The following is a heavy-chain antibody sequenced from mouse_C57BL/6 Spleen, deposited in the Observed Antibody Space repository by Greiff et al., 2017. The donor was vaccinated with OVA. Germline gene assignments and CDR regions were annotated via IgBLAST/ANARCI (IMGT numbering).Heavy chain of an antibody. CDR2: INPNNGGT. CDR1: GYTFTDYN. Sequence: EVQLQQSGPELVKPGASVKMSCKASGYTFTDYNMHWVKQSHGKSLEWIGYINPNNGGTSYNQKFKGKATLTVNKSSSTAYMELRSLTSEDYAVYYCARRGTVEDYFDYWGQGTTLTVSS. CDR3: ARRGTVEDYFDY. V-gene: IGHV1-22*01. D-gene: IGHD1-1*01. J-gene: IGHJ2*01.